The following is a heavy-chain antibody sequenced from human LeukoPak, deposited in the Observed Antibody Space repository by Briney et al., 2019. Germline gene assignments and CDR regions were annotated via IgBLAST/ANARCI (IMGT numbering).Heavy chain of an antibody. Sequence: GGSLRLSCAASGFTFSDYGMNWVRQAPGKGLEWVSFMSATSSYIYYADSVKGRFTLSRDDATDSLFLQMNRLRGDDTAVYYCARVGSISGWPTDSWGQGTLVTVAS. D-gene: IGHD6-19*01. V-gene: IGHV3-21*01. CDR2: MSATSSYI. J-gene: IGHJ4*02. CDR1: GFTFSDYG. CDR3: ARVGSISGWPTDS.